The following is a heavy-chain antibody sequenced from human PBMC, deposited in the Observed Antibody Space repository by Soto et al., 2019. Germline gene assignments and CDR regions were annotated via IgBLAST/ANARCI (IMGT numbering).Heavy chain of an antibody. CDR2: INPSGGST. J-gene: IGHJ4*02. CDR3: ASPSGGHDYGGNLDY. Sequence: ASVKVSCKASGYTFTSYYMHWVRQAPGQGLEWMGIINPSGGSTSYAQKFQGRVTMTRDTSTSTVYMELSSLRSEDTAVYYCASPSGGHDYGGNLDYWGQGTLVTVSS. D-gene: IGHD4-17*01. V-gene: IGHV1-46*01. CDR1: GYTFTSYY.